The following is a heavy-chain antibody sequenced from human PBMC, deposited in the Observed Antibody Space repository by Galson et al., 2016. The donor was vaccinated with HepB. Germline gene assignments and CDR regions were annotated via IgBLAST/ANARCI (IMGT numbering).Heavy chain of an antibody. D-gene: IGHD1-26*01. J-gene: IGHJ4*02. Sequence: SLRLSCAASGLTFSSYEMSWVRQGPGKGLEWVSYIGRSGSPIYYADSVQGRFTISRDNAKNSLYLQMNSPRAEDTAVYYCARDVVGAAFDSWGQGTLVTVSS. CDR2: IGRSGSPI. CDR3: ARDVVGAAFDS. CDR1: GLTFSSYE. V-gene: IGHV3-48*03.